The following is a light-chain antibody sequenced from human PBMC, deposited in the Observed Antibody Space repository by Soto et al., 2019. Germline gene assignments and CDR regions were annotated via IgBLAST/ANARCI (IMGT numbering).Light chain of an antibody. Sequence: DIPMTQSPSSLSASVGDRVTITCRASQSISHFLNWYQQKPGKAPHLLIYDASSLQSGVPSRFSGSGSGTDFTLTISSLQPEDFATYYCQQRYSTPPGTFGQGTKLEIK. CDR3: QQRYSTPPGT. CDR2: DAS. CDR1: QSISHF. J-gene: IGKJ2*01. V-gene: IGKV1-39*01.